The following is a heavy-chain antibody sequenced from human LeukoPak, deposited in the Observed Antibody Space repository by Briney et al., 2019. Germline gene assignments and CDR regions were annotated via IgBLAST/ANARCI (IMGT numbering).Heavy chain of an antibody. CDR2: IRYDGSNK. CDR3: ARDLGQYYDTSDNWFDP. D-gene: IGHD3-22*01. J-gene: IGHJ5*02. Sequence: GGSLRLSCAASGFTFSSYGMHWVRQAPGKGLEWVAFIRYDGSNKYYADSVKGRFTISGDNAKNTLNLQMNSLRAEDTAVYYCARDLGQYYDTSDNWFDPWGQGTLVTVSS. CDR1: GFTFSSYG. V-gene: IGHV3-30*02.